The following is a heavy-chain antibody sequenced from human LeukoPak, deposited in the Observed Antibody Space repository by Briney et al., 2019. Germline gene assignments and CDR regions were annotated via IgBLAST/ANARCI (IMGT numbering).Heavy chain of an antibody. CDR1: GFTFSNHY. J-gene: IGHJ3*02. Sequence: PGGSLRLSCAASGFTFSNHYMHWVRQAPGKGLVWVSRVNTDGSSTYYADSVKGRFTISRDNAKNTLYLQMNSLRVEDTAVYYCTRGVSGTYNAFDIWGQGTMVTVSS. D-gene: IGHD1-26*01. CDR2: VNTDGSST. V-gene: IGHV3-74*01. CDR3: TRGVSGTYNAFDI.